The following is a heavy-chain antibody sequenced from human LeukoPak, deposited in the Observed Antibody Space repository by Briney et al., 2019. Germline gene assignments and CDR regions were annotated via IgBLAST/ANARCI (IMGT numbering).Heavy chain of an antibody. CDR2: ISSNGGST. V-gene: IGHV3-64D*09. CDR3: VKGSLLWFGEVLGY. J-gene: IGHJ4*02. CDR1: GFTFSSYA. Sequence: EGSLRLSCSASGFTFSSYAMHWVRQAPGKGLEYVSAISSNGGSTYYADSVKGRFTISRDYSKNTLYLQMSSLRAEDTAVYYCVKGSLLWFGEVLGYWGQGTLVTVSS. D-gene: IGHD3-10*01.